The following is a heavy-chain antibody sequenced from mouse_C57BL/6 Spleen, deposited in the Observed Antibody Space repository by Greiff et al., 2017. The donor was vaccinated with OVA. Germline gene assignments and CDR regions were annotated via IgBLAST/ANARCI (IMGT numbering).Heavy chain of an antibody. CDR2: IDPSDSYT. Sequence: QVQLQQPGAELVMPGASVKLSCKASGYTFTSYWMHWVKQRPGQGLEWIGEIDPSDSYTNYTQKFKGKSTLTVDKSSSTAYMQLSSLTSEDSAVYYCARWGTTVVTDYYAMDYWGQGTSVTVSS. CDR3: ARWGTTVVTDYYAMDY. V-gene: IGHV1-69*01. CDR1: GYTFTSYW. D-gene: IGHD1-1*01. J-gene: IGHJ4*01.